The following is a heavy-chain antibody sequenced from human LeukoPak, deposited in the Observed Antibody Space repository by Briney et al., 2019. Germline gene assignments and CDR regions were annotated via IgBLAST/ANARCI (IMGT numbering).Heavy chain of an antibody. CDR2: ISYDGSNK. D-gene: IGHD2-15*01. Sequence: HPGGSLRLSCAASGFTFSSYAMHWVRQAPGKGLEWVAVISYDGSNKYYADSVKGRFTISRDNSKNTLYLQMNSLRAEDTAVYYCARVRSKTSRTSGGPNWFDPWGQGTLVTVSS. V-gene: IGHV3-30-3*01. CDR3: ARVRSKTSRTSGGPNWFDP. CDR1: GFTFSSYA. J-gene: IGHJ5*02.